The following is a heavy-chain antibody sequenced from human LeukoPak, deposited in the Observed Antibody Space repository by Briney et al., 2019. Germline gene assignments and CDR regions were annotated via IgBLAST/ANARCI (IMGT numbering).Heavy chain of an antibody. Sequence: GGSLRLSCAASGITFSRSWMHWVRQAPGKGLVWVSRISSDGSNTIYAESVKGRFTISRDNAKNTLYLQMNSLRAEDTAVYYCAKEEYYDSSGLIGTRYWGQGTLVTVSS. CDR1: GITFSRSW. J-gene: IGHJ4*02. CDR2: ISSDGSNT. D-gene: IGHD3-22*01. CDR3: AKEEYYDSSGLIGTRY. V-gene: IGHV3-74*01.